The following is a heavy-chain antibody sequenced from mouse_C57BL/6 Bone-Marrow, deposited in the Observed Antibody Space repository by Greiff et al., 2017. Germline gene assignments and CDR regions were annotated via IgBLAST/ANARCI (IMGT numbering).Heavy chain of an antibody. CDR2: IYPGSGST. V-gene: IGHV1-55*01. CDR1: GYTFTSYW. J-gene: IGHJ2*01. CDR3: ARKDGANFDY. Sequence: QVQLKQSGAELVKPGASVKMSCKASGYTFTSYWITWVKQRPGQGLEWIGDIYPGSGSTNYNEKFKSKATLTVDTSSSTAYMQLSSLTSEDSAVYYCARKDGANFDYGGQGTTLTVSS. D-gene: IGHD3-1*01.